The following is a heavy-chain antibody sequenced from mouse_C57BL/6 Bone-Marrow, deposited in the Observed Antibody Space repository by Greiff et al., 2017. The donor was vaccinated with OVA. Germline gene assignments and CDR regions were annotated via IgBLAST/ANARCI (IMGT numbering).Heavy chain of an antibody. V-gene: IGHV5-12*01. CDR3: ARYYVWLAY. J-gene: IGHJ3*01. CDR1: GFTFSDYY. Sequence: EVQLVESGGGLVQPGGSLKLSCAASGFTFSDYYMYWVRQTPEKRLEWVAYISNGGGSTYYPDTVKGRFTISRDNATNTLYLQLSRLKSEDTAMYYCARYYVWLAYWGQGTLVTVSA. CDR2: ISNGGGST. D-gene: IGHD1-1*01.